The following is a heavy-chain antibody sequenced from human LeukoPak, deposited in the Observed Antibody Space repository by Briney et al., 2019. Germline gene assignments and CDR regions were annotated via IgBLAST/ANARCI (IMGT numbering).Heavy chain of an antibody. CDR2: ISGSGAST. CDR3: AKKYNTGLDP. J-gene: IGHJ5*02. Sequence: GGSLRLSCAASGFTVSRNYMSWVRQAPGKGLEWVSDISGSGASTYYADSVKGRFTISRDNSKNTLYLQMNSLRAEDTAVYYCAKKYNTGLDPWGQGTLVTVSS. CDR1: GFTVSRNY. D-gene: IGHD1-14*01. V-gene: IGHV3-23*01.